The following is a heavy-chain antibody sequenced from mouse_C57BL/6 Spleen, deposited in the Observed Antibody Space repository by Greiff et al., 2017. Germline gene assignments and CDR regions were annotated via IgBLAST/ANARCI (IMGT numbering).Heavy chain of an antibody. Sequence: EVKVVESEGGLVQPGSSMKLSCTASGFTFSDYYMAWVRQVPEKGLEWVANINYDGSSTYYLDSLKSRFIISRDNAKNILYLQMSSLKSEDTATYYCARRITTVVDGYAMDYWGQGTSVTVSS. V-gene: IGHV5-16*01. CDR3: ARRITTVVDGYAMDY. D-gene: IGHD1-1*01. J-gene: IGHJ4*01. CDR1: GFTFSDYY. CDR2: INYDGSST.